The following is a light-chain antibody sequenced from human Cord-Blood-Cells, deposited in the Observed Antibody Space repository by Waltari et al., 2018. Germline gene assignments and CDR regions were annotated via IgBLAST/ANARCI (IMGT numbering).Light chain of an antibody. CDR2: DAS. CDR3: QQRSNWIT. CDR1: QSVRSY. J-gene: IGKJ5*01. V-gene: IGKV3-11*01. Sequence: EIVFTQSPAPMSFSPGERPTLYWRGSQSVRSYLPWYQQKPAQAPRLPIYDASNKATGIPARFSGSGSGTDFTRTISSLEPEDVAVYYCQQRSNWITFGQGTRLEIK.